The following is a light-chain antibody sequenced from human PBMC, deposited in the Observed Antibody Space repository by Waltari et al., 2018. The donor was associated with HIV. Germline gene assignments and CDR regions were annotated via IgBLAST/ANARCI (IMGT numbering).Light chain of an antibody. V-gene: IGLV2-14*01. Sequence: QSALTQPASVSGSPGQSITISCTGTSSDVGGYNYVSWYKQHPGKATKLMIYEDTKRPSGVANRFSGSESGNTASLTISGLQAEDEADYYCSSYTRSSTQVFGTGTKVTVL. CDR1: SSDVGGYNY. J-gene: IGLJ1*01. CDR3: SSYTRSSTQV. CDR2: EDT.